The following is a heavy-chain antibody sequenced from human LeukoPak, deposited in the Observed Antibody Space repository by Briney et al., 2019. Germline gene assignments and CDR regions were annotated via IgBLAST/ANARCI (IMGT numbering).Heavy chain of an antibody. CDR1: GFTSSSYA. CDR3: TTDTWYSAGH. J-gene: IGHJ4*02. CDR2: ISGSGGST. Sequence: GGSLRLSCAASGFTSSSYAMSWVRQAPGKGLEWVSAISGSGGSTYYADSVKGRFTISRDNAKNSLFLQMNSLRAEDTAIYYCTTDTWYSAGHWGQGTLVTVSS. D-gene: IGHD2-15*01. V-gene: IGHV3-23*01.